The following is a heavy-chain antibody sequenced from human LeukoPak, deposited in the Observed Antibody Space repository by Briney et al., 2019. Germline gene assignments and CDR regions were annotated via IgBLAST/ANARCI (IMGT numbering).Heavy chain of an antibody. CDR3: ARDEDGDYAY. V-gene: IGHV4-38-2*02. D-gene: IGHD4-17*01. CDR1: GYSIRCGYY. CDR2: IYHSGST. Sequence: SETLSLTCTVSGYSIRCGYYWGWIRQPPGKGLEWIGSIYHSGSTYYNPSLKSRVTILVDTSKNQFSLKLSSVTAADTAVYYCARDEDGDYAYWGQGTLVTVSS. J-gene: IGHJ4*02.